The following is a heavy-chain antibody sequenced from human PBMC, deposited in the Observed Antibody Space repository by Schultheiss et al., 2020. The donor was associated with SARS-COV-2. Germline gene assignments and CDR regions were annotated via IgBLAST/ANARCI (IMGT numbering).Heavy chain of an antibody. D-gene: IGHD1-26*01. V-gene: IGHV3-48*01. CDR2: ISSSSSTI. Sequence: GGSLRLSCAASGFTFSSYWMHWVRQAPGKGLEWVSYISSSSSTIYYADSVKGRFTISRDNSKNTLYLQMNSLRAEDTAVYYSAREGETSGSYSVHFDYWGQGTLVTVSS. CDR3: AREGETSGSYSVHFDY. J-gene: IGHJ4*02. CDR1: GFTFSSYW.